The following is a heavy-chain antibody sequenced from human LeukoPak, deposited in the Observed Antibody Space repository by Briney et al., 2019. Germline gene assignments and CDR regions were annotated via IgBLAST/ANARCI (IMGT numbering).Heavy chain of an antibody. J-gene: IGHJ5*02. CDR2: IYYSGST. Sequence: SETLSLTCTVSGGSISSSVYFWGWIRQPPGRGLEWIGSIYYSGSTYYNLSLKSRVTISVDTSKNQFSLKLSSVTAADTAVCYCARHGSSSSTSWFDPWGQGTLVTVSS. V-gene: IGHV4-39*01. CDR1: GGSISSSVYF. D-gene: IGHD6-6*01. CDR3: ARHGSSSSTSWFDP.